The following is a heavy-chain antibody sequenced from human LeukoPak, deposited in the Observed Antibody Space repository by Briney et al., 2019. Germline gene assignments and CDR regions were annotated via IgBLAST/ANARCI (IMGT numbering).Heavy chain of an antibody. CDR1: GGSISSSSYY. J-gene: IGHJ5*02. CDR3: ARDHRAVAGISWFDP. CDR2: IYYSGST. Sequence: SETLSLTCTVSGGSISSSSYYWGWIRQPPGKGLEWIGSIYYSGSTYYNPSLKSRVTISVDTSKNQFSLKLSSVTAADTAVYYCARDHRAVAGISWFDPWGQGTLVTVSS. V-gene: IGHV4-39*07. D-gene: IGHD6-19*01.